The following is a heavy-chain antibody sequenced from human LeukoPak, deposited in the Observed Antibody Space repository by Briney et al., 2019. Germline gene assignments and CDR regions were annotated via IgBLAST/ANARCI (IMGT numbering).Heavy chain of an antibody. D-gene: IGHD4-17*01. Sequence: PGGSLRLSCAPSGFTVSSNYMSWVRQAPGKGLEWVSVIYSGGSTYYPDSVKGRFTISRDNSKNTLYLQMNSLRAEDTAVYYCARVAVRDYGDYVGDYWGQGTLVTVSS. J-gene: IGHJ4*02. CDR2: IYSGGST. V-gene: IGHV3-53*01. CDR3: ARVAVRDYGDYVGDY. CDR1: GFTVSSNY.